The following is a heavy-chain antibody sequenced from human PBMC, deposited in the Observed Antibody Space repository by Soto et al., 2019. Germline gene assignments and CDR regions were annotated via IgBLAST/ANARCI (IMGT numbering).Heavy chain of an antibody. CDR2: INSDGSST. J-gene: IGHJ3*02. Sequence: IRHSCAASEFTISSYWMHCVRQAPGKGLVWVSRINSDGSSTSYADSAKGRFTISRDNAKNTLYLQMNSLRAEDTAVYYCARDLPYGDARGAFDIWGQGTMVTVSS. CDR3: ARDLPYGDARGAFDI. D-gene: IGHD4-17*01. V-gene: IGHV3-74*01. CDR1: EFTISSYW.